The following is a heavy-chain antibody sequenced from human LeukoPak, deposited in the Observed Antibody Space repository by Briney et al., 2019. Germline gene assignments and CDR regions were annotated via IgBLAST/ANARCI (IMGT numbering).Heavy chain of an antibody. CDR3: ARGTGIAARRYYYMDV. CDR1: GYTFTSYG. CDR2: INPSGGST. Sequence: ASVKVSCKASGYTFTSYGISWVRQAPGQGLEWMGIINPSGGSTSYAQKFQGRVTMTRDTSTSTVYMELSSLRSEDTAVYYCARGTGIAARRYYYMDVWGKGTTVTVSS. D-gene: IGHD6-6*01. V-gene: IGHV1-46*01. J-gene: IGHJ6*03.